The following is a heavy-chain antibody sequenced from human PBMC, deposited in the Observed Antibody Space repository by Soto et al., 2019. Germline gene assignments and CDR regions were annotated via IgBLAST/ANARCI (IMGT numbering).Heavy chain of an antibody. D-gene: IGHD1-1*01. J-gene: IGHJ6*02. CDR2: IRNKPNNYAT. Sequence: EVQLVESGGGLVQPGGSLKLSCAASGFTFSGSAMHWVRQASGKGLEWVGRIRNKPNNYATAYAASVKGRFTISRDDSKHTAYLQMNSLKTEDTAVYYCASNNGHGYYDGMDVWGHGTTVTVSS. CDR3: ASNNGHGYYDGMDV. CDR1: GFTFSGSA. V-gene: IGHV3-73*01.